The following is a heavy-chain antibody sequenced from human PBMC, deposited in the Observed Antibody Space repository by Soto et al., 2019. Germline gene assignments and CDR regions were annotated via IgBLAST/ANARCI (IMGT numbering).Heavy chain of an antibody. J-gene: IGHJ6*02. CDR1: GFTFSSYA. CDR2: ISYDGSNK. D-gene: IGHD3-22*01. CDR3: ARTYYYDSSDDYYGMDV. Sequence: QVQLVESGGGVVQPGRSLRLSCAASGFTFSSYAMHWVRQAPGKGLEWVAVISYDGSNKYYADSVKGRFTISRDNSKNTLYLQMNSLRAEDTAVYYCARTYYYDSSDDYYGMDVWGQGTTVTVSS. V-gene: IGHV3-30-3*01.